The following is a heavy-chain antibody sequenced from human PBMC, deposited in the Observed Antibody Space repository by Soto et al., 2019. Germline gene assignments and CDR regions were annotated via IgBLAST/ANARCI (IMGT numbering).Heavy chain of an antibody. CDR3: ARASDDYYDSSGIDY. CDR1: GFTFSSYW. J-gene: IGHJ4*02. D-gene: IGHD3-22*01. CDR2: INSDGSST. Sequence: QPGGSLRLSCAASGFTFSSYWMHWVRQAPGKGLVWVSRINSDGSSTSYADSVKGRFTISRDNAKNTLYLQMNSLRAEDTAVYYCARASDDYYDSSGIDYWGQGTLVTVSS. V-gene: IGHV3-74*01.